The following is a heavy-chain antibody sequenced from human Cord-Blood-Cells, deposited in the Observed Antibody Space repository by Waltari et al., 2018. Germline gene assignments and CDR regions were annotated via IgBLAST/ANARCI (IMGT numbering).Heavy chain of an antibody. J-gene: IGHJ3*02. D-gene: IGHD4-17*01. CDR2: IIPILGIA. CDR1: GGTFSSYA. V-gene: IGHV1-69*04. Sequence: QVQLVQSGAAVKKPGSSVKSSCKASGGTFSSYAISWVRQAPGQGLEWMGGIIPILGIANYAQKFQGRVTITADESTSTAYMELSSLRSEDTAVYYCAREGDYGGNYDAFDIWGQGTMVTVSS. CDR3: AREGDYGGNYDAFDI.